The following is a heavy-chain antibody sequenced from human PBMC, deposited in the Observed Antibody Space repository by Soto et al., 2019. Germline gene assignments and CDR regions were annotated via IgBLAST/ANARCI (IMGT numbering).Heavy chain of an antibody. J-gene: IGHJ4*02. CDR3: ARPHGGNEVDLDY. Sequence: GGSLRLSCAASGFTFSSYGMHWVRQAPGKGLEWVAVIWYDGSNKYYADSVKGRFTISRDNSKNTLYLQMNSLRAEDTAVYYCARPHGGNEVDLDYWGQGTLVTVSS. V-gene: IGHV3-33*01. CDR2: IWYDGSNK. D-gene: IGHD2-15*01. CDR1: GFTFSSYG.